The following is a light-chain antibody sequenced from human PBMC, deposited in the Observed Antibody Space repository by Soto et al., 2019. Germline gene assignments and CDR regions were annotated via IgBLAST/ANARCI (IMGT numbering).Light chain of an antibody. CDR1: QSISNW. CDR2: DAS. Sequence: DIQMTQSPSTLSASVGDRVTITCRASQSISNWLAWYQQKPGKAPKLLIYDASSLQSGVPSRFSGSGSGTEFTLTISSLQSVDFASYYCQQYNSYPYTFGQGTKVDMK. J-gene: IGKJ2*01. V-gene: IGKV1-5*01. CDR3: QQYNSYPYT.